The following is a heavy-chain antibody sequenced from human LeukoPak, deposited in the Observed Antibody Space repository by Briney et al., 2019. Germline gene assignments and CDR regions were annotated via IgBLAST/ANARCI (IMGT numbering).Heavy chain of an antibody. CDR3: ARDDSSSPCGY. CDR2: MSISGGST. D-gene: IGHD6-6*01. Sequence: GGSLRLSCAASGFTFSNDAMSWVRQAPGKGLEWVSGMSISGGSTYYADSVKGRFTISRDNAKNSLYLQMNSLRAEDTAVYHCARDDSSSPCGYWGQGTLVTVSS. CDR1: GFTFSNDA. V-gene: IGHV3-23*01. J-gene: IGHJ4*02.